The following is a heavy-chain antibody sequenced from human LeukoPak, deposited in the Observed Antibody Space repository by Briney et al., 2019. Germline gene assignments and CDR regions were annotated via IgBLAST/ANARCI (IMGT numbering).Heavy chain of an antibody. J-gene: IGHJ5*02. Sequence: KTSETLSLTCTVSGGSISGSFWSWIRQPPGKGLEWIGYVYYSGSTNYNTSLESRVTISVDRSRNEFSLKMNSVTAADTAVYYCARGPMVRLTSHWFDPWGQGTLVTVSS. CDR2: VYYSGST. V-gene: IGHV4-59*12. D-gene: IGHD3-10*01. CDR1: GGSISGSF. CDR3: ARGPMVRLTSHWFDP.